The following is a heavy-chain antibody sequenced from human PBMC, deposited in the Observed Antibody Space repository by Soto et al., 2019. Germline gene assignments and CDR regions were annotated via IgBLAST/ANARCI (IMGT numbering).Heavy chain of an antibody. J-gene: IGHJ4*02. V-gene: IGHV3-11*01. CDR1: GFTFSDYF. Sequence: QVQLVESGGGLVKAGGSLRLSCAASGFTFSDYFMSWIRQAPGKGLEWVSYISSSGSTPYYADSVRGRFTISRDNAKNSLYRQMNSLRADDTAVYYCAIEFKGYIVVVAAAIGSYFDYWGQGNLVTVSS. CDR3: AIEFKGYIVVVAAAIGSYFDY. CDR2: ISSSGSTP. D-gene: IGHD2-2*02.